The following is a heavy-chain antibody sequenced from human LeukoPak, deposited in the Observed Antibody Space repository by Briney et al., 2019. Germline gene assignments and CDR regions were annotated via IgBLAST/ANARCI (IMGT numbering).Heavy chain of an antibody. J-gene: IGHJ4*02. CDR1: GFTFSSYG. Sequence: GRSLRLSCAASGFTFSSYGMHWVRQAPGKGLEWVAVISYDGSNKYYADSVKGRFTISRDNSKNTLYLQMNSLRAEDTAVYYCAKEYYDFWSGYPLLDYWGQGILVTVSS. V-gene: IGHV3-30*18. D-gene: IGHD3-3*01. CDR2: ISYDGSNK. CDR3: AKEYYDFWSGYPLLDY.